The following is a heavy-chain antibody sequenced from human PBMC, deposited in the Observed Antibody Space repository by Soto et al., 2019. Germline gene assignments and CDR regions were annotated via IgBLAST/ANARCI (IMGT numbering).Heavy chain of an antibody. CDR3: ERHRIAVAGPLDY. D-gene: IGHD6-19*01. V-gene: IGHV4-39*01. J-gene: IGHJ4*02. CDR2: IYYDGSV. Sequence: SETLSLTCTVSGGAIRNSIYYWGWIRQPPGKGLEWIGTIYYDGSVAYSPSLKSRVTLSVDTSRNHFSVKINSVTAADTAVYFCERHRIAVAGPLDYWGQGTLVTVSS. CDR1: GGAIRNSIYY.